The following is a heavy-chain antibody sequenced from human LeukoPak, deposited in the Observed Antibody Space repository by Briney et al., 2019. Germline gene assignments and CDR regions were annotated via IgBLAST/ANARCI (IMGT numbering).Heavy chain of an antibody. J-gene: IGHJ4*02. Sequence: GASVRVSCKVSGYTLTDLSMHWVRQAPGKGLEWMGGVEPEDGKAIYAQRFQGRVTMTEDTSTDTAYMELSSLRSEDTAVYYCTTDILDYCDISSCHKGNSWGQGTLVTVSS. V-gene: IGHV1-24*01. CDR1: GYTLTDLS. D-gene: IGHD2-2*02. CDR2: VEPEDGKA. CDR3: TTDILDYCDISSCHKGNS.